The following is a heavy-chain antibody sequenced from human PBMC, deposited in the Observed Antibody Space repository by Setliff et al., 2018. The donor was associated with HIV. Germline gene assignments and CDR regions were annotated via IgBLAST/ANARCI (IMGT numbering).Heavy chain of an antibody. J-gene: IGHJ4*02. Sequence: SDTLSLTCTVSGGSISSDNYYWSWIRQPAGKGLGWIGRIYTSGNTKYNPSIKSRVTISVDTSKNQFSLKMTSVTAADTAVYFCLRLYRGSSTKEKSDSWGQGVLVTVPQ. CDR2: IYTSGNT. V-gene: IGHV4-61*02. CDR3: LRLYRGSSTKEKSDS. CDR1: GGSISSDNYY. D-gene: IGHD2-2*01.